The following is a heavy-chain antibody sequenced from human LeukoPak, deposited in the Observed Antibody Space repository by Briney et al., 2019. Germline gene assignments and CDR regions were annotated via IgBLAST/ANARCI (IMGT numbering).Heavy chain of an antibody. V-gene: IGHV3-30-3*01. CDR2: ISYDGSNK. J-gene: IGHJ4*02. Sequence: GGSLRLSCAASGFTFSSYAMHWVRQAPGKGLEWVAVISYDGSNKYYADSVKGRFTISRDNSKNTLYLQMNSLRAEDTAVYYCARLNYYDSSGYPSFDYWGQGTLVTVSS. CDR1: GFTFSSYA. CDR3: ARLNYYDSSGYPSFDY. D-gene: IGHD3-22*01.